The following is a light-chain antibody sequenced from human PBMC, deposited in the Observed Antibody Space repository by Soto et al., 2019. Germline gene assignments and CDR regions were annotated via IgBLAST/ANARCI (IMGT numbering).Light chain of an antibody. V-gene: IGKV1-33*01. CDR2: DAS. J-gene: IGKJ5*01. CDR1: QDINIY. CDR3: QQYDILPIT. Sequence: IQMTQSPSSLFASVGDRVTITCPATQDINIYLNWYQQKPGKAPNLLIYDASNLEIGVPSRFSGSGSGTHFTFTISSLQTEDIGTYYCQQYDILPITFGRGTRLEI.